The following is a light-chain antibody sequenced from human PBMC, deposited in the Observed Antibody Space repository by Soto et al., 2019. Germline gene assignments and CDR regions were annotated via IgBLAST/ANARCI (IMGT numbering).Light chain of an antibody. Sequence: DIQMTQSPSSLSASVGDRFTITCQASQDISNFLNWYQEEPGEAPKLLSYDASTLKTGVPSRFSGSGSGTDFSFTISSLQPEDIAAYYCQQYNNFPVFGPGTKVDIK. V-gene: IGKV1-33*01. CDR3: QQYNNFPV. CDR1: QDISNF. J-gene: IGKJ1*01. CDR2: DAS.